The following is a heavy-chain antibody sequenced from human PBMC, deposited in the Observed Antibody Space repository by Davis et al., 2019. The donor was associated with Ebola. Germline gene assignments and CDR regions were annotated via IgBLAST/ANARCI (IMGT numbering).Heavy chain of an antibody. J-gene: IGHJ6*02. Sequence: SETLSLTCTVSGGSISSGGYYWSWIRQHPGKGLEWIGYIYYSGSTYYNPSLKSRVTISVDTSKNQFSLKLSSVTAADTAVYYCARDLRTYYDGMDVWGQGTTVTVSS. CDR2: IYYSGST. V-gene: IGHV4-31*03. D-gene: IGHD4-17*01. CDR3: ARDLRTYYDGMDV. CDR1: GGSISSGGYY.